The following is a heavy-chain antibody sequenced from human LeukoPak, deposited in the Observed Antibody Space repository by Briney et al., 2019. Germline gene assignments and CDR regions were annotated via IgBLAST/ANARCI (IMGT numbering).Heavy chain of an antibody. CDR3: ARGWLAETTVVTPYNY. D-gene: IGHD4-23*01. Sequence: SVKVSCKASGGTFSNYAINWVRQAPGQGLEWMGGIIPIFGKANYAQKFQGRVTITADESTRTAYMELSSLRSEDTAVYYCARGWLAETTVVTPYNYWGRGILVSVSS. J-gene: IGHJ4*02. CDR1: GGTFSNYA. V-gene: IGHV1-69*13. CDR2: IIPIFGKA.